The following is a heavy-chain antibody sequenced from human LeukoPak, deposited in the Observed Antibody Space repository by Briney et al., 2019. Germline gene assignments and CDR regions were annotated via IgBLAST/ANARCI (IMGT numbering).Heavy chain of an antibody. CDR3: ARAPETIFGVVYAFDI. D-gene: IGHD3-3*01. CDR2: IYYSGST. J-gene: IGHJ3*02. V-gene: IGHV4-59*02. Sequence: SETLSLTCTVSGGSVSSYYWSWIRQPPGKGLEWIGYIYYSGSTNYNPSLKSRVTISVDTSKNQFSLKLSSVTAADTAVYYCARAPETIFGVVYAFDIWGQGTMVTVSS. CDR1: GGSVSSYY.